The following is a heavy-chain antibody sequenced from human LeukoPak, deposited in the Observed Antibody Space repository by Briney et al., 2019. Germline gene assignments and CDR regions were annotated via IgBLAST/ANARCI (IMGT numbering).Heavy chain of an antibody. CDR3: ARDRGYMVDY. V-gene: IGHV3-74*01. CDR2: INGDGSGT. CDR1: EFTFRSYW. D-gene: IGHD3-16*02. J-gene: IGHJ4*02. Sequence: GGSLRLSCAASEFTFRSYWMHWVRQAQGKGLEWVSRINGDGSGTNYADSVKGRFTISRDNARNTLYLQMSSLTVEDTAVYYCARDRGYMVDYWGQGTLVTVSS.